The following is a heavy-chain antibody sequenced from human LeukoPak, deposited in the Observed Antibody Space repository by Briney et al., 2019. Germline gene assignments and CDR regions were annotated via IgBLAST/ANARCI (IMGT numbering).Heavy chain of an antibody. CDR1: GGSFSGYY. D-gene: IGHD3-22*01. CDR3: ARVPYYYDSSGYSPWAFDI. Sequence: PSETLSLTCAVYGGSFSGYYWSWIRQPPGKGLEWIGYIYYSGSTNYNPSLKSRVTISVDTSKNQFSLKLSSVTAANTAVYYCARVPYYYDSSGYSPWAFDIWGQGTMVTVSS. J-gene: IGHJ3*02. CDR2: IYYSGST. V-gene: IGHV4-59*01.